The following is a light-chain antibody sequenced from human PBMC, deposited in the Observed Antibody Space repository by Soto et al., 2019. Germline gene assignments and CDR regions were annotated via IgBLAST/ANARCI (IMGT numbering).Light chain of an antibody. CDR2: SSS. V-gene: IGKV3-11*01. Sequence: EIVLTQSPAPLSLSPGERATLSCRASQSVSGSLAWYQQKPGQSPRLLIYSSSNRATGIPARFSGSGSGTDFTLTISSLEPEDFAVYYCQHRHNWPLTFGGGTKVDIK. J-gene: IGKJ4*01. CDR3: QHRHNWPLT. CDR1: QSVSGS.